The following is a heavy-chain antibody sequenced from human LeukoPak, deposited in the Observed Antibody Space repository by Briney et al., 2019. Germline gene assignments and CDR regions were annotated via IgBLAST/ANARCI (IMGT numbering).Heavy chain of an antibody. V-gene: IGHV4-39*07. Sequence: PSETLSLTCTVSGGSISSSSYYWGWIRQPPGKGLEWIGSIYYSGSTYYNPSLKSRVTISVDTSKNQFSLKLNSVTAADTAVYYCARDRSSGWSPSGWFDPWGQGTLVTVSS. CDR2: IYYSGST. D-gene: IGHD6-19*01. CDR3: ARDRSSGWSPSGWFDP. CDR1: GGSISSSSYY. J-gene: IGHJ5*02.